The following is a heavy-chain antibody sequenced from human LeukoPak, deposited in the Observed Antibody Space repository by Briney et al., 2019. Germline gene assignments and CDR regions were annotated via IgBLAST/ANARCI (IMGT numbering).Heavy chain of an antibody. CDR1: GFTFSSYS. CDR2: ISSSSSYI. CDR3: ARLGTYYYDSSGYSPDY. V-gene: IGHV3-21*01. D-gene: IGHD3-22*01. J-gene: IGHJ4*02. Sequence: PGGSLRLSCAASGFTFSSYSMNWVRQAPGKGLEWVSSISSSSSYIYYADSVKGRFTISRDNAKNSLYLQMNSLRAEDTAVYYCARLGTYYYDSSGYSPDYWGQGTLVTVSS.